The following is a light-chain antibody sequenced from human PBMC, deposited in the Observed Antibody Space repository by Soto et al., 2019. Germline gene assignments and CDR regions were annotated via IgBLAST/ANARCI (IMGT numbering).Light chain of an antibody. CDR2: DAS. V-gene: IGKV1-5*01. Sequence: DIQMTQSPSTLSASVGDRVTITCRASQSISSWLAWYQQKPGKAPKLLIYDASSLESGVPSRFSGSGSGTEFTLTITSLQPDDFATYFCQQSGNWPHLGQGTRLEIK. CDR1: QSISSW. J-gene: IGKJ5*01. CDR3: QQSGNWPH.